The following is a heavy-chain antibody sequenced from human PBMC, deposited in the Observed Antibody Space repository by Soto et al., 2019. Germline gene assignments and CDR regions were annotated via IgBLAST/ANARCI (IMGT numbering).Heavy chain of an antibody. J-gene: IGHJ3*01. Sequence: SETLSLSCAVSGGSISSSNWWSWVRQPPGKGLEWIGEIYHSGSTNYNPSLKSRVTISVDKSKNQFSLKLSSVTAADTAVYYCARDQLYYNDISGRPLNAFDVWGQRTMVTVSS. CDR1: GGSISSSNW. CDR2: IYHSGST. CDR3: ARDQLYYNDISGRPLNAFDV. V-gene: IGHV4-4*02. D-gene: IGHD3-22*01.